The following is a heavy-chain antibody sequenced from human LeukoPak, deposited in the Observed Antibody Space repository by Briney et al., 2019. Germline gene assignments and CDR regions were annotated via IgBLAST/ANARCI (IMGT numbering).Heavy chain of an antibody. CDR2: IIPIFGTA. J-gene: IGHJ6*03. Sequence: SVKVSCKASGGTFISYAISWVRQAPGQGLEWMGGIIPIFGTANYAQKFQGRVTITADKSTSTAYMELSSLRSEDTAVYYCARLPESRYSYGNYYYYYMDVWGKGTTVTVSS. CDR1: GGTFISYA. D-gene: IGHD5-18*01. CDR3: ARLPESRYSYGNYYYYYMDV. V-gene: IGHV1-69*06.